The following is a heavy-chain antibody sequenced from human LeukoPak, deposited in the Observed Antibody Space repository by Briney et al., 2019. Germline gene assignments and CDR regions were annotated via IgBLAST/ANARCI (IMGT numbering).Heavy chain of an antibody. Sequence: SETLSLTCAVYGGSFSGYYWSWIRQPPGKGLEWIGEINHSGSTNYNPSLRSRVTISVDTSKNQFSLKLSSVTAADTAVYYCAREGNYGDYDGYFDYWAREPWSPSPQ. CDR3: AREGNYGDYDGYFDY. CDR2: INHSGST. D-gene: IGHD4-17*01. CDR1: GGSFSGYY. V-gene: IGHV4-34*01. J-gene: IGHJ4*02.